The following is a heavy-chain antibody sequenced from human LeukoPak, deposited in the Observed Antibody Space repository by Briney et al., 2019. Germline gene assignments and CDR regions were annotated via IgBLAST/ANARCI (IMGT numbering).Heavy chain of an antibody. V-gene: IGHV3-7*01. D-gene: IGHD6-19*01. J-gene: IGHJ4*02. CDR3: ARDQVMVGSGWYYFDY. CDR2: IKQDGSEK. CDR1: GFTFSSYW. Sequence: PGGSLRLSCAASGFTFSSYWMSWVRQAPGKGLEWVANIKQDGSEKYYVDSVKGRFTISRDNSKNTLYLQMNSLRAEDTAVYYCARDQVMVGSGWYYFDYWGQGTLVTVSS.